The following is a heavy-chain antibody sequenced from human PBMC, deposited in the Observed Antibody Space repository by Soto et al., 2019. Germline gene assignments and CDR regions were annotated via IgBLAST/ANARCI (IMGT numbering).Heavy chain of an antibody. Sequence: QVLLVQSGAEVKKPGASVKVSCKASGYTFTTYGITWMRQAPGQGPEWMGWISVYNGNTNSAQKFRGRVTMTTDIYTNTAYMELRSLRSDDTAVYYCARCMDFWSGYSRGGMDVWGQGTTVTVSS. V-gene: IGHV1-18*01. J-gene: IGHJ6*02. CDR2: ISVYNGNT. CDR3: ARCMDFWSGYSRGGMDV. D-gene: IGHD3-3*01. CDR1: GYTFTTYG.